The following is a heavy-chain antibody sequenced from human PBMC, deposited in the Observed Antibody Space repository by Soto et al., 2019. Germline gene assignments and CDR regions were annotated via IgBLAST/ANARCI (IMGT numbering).Heavy chain of an antibody. V-gene: IGHV3-11*06. CDR3: VRVRGFFEWLD. Sequence: QVQLVESGGELVKPGGSLRLSCVASGFIFGDYYMNWIRQSPGKGLEWLSYISSSGSDAKSADSLKGRFSISTDSAKNSVYLPMNRLRAEDTAVDYCVRVRGFFEWLDWGQGTLVTVSS. J-gene: IGHJ4*02. CDR2: ISSSGSDA. CDR1: GFIFGDYY. D-gene: IGHD3-3*01.